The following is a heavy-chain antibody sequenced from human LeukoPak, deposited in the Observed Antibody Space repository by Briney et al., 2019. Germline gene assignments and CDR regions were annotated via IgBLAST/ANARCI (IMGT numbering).Heavy chain of an antibody. Sequence: SETLSLTCAVYGGSFSGYYWSWIRQPPGKGLEWIGGINHSGSTNYNPSLKNRGTILVGTSKNQFSLKLSYVTAADTAVYYCARGGYYYGSGSYLYTNWFDPWGQGTLVTVSS. V-gene: IGHV4-34*01. CDR3: ARGGYYYGSGSYLYTNWFDP. CDR1: GGSFSGYY. J-gene: IGHJ5*02. CDR2: INHSGST. D-gene: IGHD3-10*01.